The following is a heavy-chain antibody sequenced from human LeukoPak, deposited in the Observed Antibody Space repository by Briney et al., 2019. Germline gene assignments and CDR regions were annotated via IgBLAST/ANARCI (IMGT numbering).Heavy chain of an antibody. CDR3: AKDISSGVAAAGTSWFDP. CDR1: GFTFDDYA. CDR2: ISWNSGSI. J-gene: IGHJ5*02. D-gene: IGHD6-13*01. Sequence: GGSLRLSCAASGFTFDDYAMHWVRQAPGKGLEWVSGISWNSGSIGYADSEKGRFTISRDNAKNSLYLQMNSLRAEDTALYYCAKDISSGVAAAGTSWFDPWGQGTLVTVSS. V-gene: IGHV3-9*01.